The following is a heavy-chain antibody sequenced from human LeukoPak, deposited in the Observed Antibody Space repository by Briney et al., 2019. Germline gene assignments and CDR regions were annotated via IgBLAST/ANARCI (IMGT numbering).Heavy chain of an antibody. CDR3: VRDFPENWQLVPLLDY. V-gene: IGHV3-74*01. Sequence: GGSLRLSCAASGFTFSSYWMHWVRQAPGKGLVWVSRINSDGSSTSYADSVKGRFTISRDNAKNTLYLQTNSLRPEDTAVYYCVRDFPENWQLVPLLDYWGQGTLVTVSS. CDR2: INSDGSST. D-gene: IGHD6-6*01. J-gene: IGHJ4*02. CDR1: GFTFSSYW.